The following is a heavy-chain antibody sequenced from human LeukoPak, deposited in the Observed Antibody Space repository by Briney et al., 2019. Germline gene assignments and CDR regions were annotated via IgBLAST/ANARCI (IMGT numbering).Heavy chain of an antibody. D-gene: IGHD2-21*02. V-gene: IGHV5-51*01. J-gene: IGHJ2*01. CDR1: GYSFTSYW. CDR2: IYPGGSDT. Sequence: GESLKISSKGSGYSFTSYWIGWVRQMPGKGLEWMGIIYPGGSDTRYSPSFQGQVTISADKSFSTAYLQWSSLKASDTAMYYCARRMTADYFDLWGRGTLVTVSS. CDR3: ARRMTADYFDL.